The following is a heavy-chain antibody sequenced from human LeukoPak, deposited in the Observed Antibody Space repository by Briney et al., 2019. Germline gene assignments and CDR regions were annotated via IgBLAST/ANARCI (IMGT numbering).Heavy chain of an antibody. V-gene: IGHV4-38-2*01. J-gene: IGHJ4*02. CDR1: GYSISSGYY. Sequence: SETLSPTCAVSGYSISSGYYWGWIRQPPGKGLEWIGSIYHSGSTYYNPSLKSRVTISVDTSKNQFSLKLSSVTAADTAVYYCARIITMIVVFQNWGQGTLVTVSS. CDR3: ARIITMIVVFQN. D-gene: IGHD3-22*01. CDR2: IYHSGST.